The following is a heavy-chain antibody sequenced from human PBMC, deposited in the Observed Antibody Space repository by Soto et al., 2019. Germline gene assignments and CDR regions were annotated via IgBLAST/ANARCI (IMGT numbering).Heavy chain of an antibody. CDR2: INPNSGGT. J-gene: IGHJ4*02. V-gene: IGHV1-2*02. Sequence: ASVKVSCKASGYTFTGYYMHWVRQAPGQGLEWMGWINPNSGGTNYAQKFQGRVTMTRDTSISTAYMELSRLRSDDTAVYYCARDTVWFGEFYTHDYWGQGTLVTAPQ. D-gene: IGHD3-10*01. CDR3: ARDTVWFGEFYTHDY. CDR1: GYTFTGYY.